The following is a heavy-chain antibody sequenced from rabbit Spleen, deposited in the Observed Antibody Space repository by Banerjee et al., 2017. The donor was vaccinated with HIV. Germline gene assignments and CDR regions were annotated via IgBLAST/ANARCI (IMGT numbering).Heavy chain of an antibody. J-gene: IGHJ6*01. CDR1: GFSFSSNDY. CDR3: ARDSATSFSTYGMDL. Sequence: QSLEESGGGLVQPEGSLTLTCEASGFSFSSNDYMCWVRQAPGKGLEWIACTVGGRSTFTYYASWAKGRFTISKASSTTVTLQMTSLTAADTATYFCARDSATSFSTYGMDLWGPGTLVTVS. D-gene: IGHD1-1*01. CDR2: TVGGRSTFT. V-gene: IGHV1S40*01.